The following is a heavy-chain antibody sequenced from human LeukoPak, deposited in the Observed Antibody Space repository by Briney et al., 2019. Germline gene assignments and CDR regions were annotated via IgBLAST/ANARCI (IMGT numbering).Heavy chain of an antibody. CDR3: ARSPKMTTVTRGSDY. CDR1: GYTFTSYD. CDR2: MNPNSGNT. J-gene: IGHJ4*02. Sequence: ASVKVSCKASGYTFTSYDINWVRQAPGQGLEWMGWMNPNSGNTGYAQKFQGRVTMTRNTSISTAYMELSSLRSEDTAVYYCARSPKMTTVTRGSDYWGQGTLVTVSS. V-gene: IGHV1-8*01. D-gene: IGHD4-17*01.